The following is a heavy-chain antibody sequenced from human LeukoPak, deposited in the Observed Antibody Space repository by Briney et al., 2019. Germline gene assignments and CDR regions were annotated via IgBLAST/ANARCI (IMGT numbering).Heavy chain of an antibody. CDR2: ISSSSSTI. J-gene: IGHJ2*01. CDR1: GFTFSRYS. Sequence: SGGSLRLSCATSGFTFSRYSMNWVRQAPGQGLEWISYISSSSSTIYYADSVKGRFTISRDNAENSLYLQMNSLRDEDTAVYYCARDSIAAAATYWYFDLWGRGTLVTVSS. D-gene: IGHD6-13*01. V-gene: IGHV3-48*02. CDR3: ARDSIAAAATYWYFDL.